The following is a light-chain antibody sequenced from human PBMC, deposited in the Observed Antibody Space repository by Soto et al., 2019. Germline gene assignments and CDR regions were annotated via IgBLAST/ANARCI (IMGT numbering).Light chain of an antibody. CDR3: SSYTCSSAYVV. CDR1: SSDVGGYNY. J-gene: IGLJ2*01. V-gene: IGLV2-14*01. CDR2: DVS. Sequence: QSALTQPASVSGSPGQSITISCTGTSSDVGGYNYVSWYQQHPGKAPKLMIYDVSNRPSGVSNRFSGSKSGNTAYLTISGLQSEDEADFYCSSYTCSSAYVVFGGGTQLTVL.